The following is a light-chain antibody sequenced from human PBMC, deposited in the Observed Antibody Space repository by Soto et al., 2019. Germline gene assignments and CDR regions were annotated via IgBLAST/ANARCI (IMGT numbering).Light chain of an antibody. CDR1: QSLITRY. Sequence: EIVLTQSPGTLSLFPGERATLSCRASQSLITRYLAWYQQKPGQAPRLLIYGASSRATGIPDRFSGSGSRTDFTLTISRLEPEDFALYSCQQYGTSPTFGQGTRLEIK. CDR2: GAS. CDR3: QQYGTSPT. V-gene: IGKV3-20*01. J-gene: IGKJ5*01.